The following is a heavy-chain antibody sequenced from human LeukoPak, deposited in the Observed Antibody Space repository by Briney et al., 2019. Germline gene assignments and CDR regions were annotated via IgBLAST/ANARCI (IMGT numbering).Heavy chain of an antibody. CDR1: GYTLTSYG. Sequence: ASVKVSCKASGYTLTSYGISWVRQAPGQGLEWMGWISACNGNTNYAQKLQGRVTMTTDTSTSTAYMELRSLGSDDTAVYYCARGKATVTANWFAPWGQGTLVTVSS. CDR2: ISACNGNT. V-gene: IGHV1-18*01. D-gene: IGHD4-17*01. J-gene: IGHJ5*02. CDR3: ARGKATVTANWFAP.